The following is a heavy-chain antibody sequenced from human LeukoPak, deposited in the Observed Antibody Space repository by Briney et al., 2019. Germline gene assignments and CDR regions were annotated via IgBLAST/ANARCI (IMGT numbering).Heavy chain of an antibody. Sequence: ASLKVSCKASGYTFTSYGISWVRQSPGQRLEWMGWISAYNGNTNYAQKLQHTVTMTTDTSRSTAYMELRSLRSDDTAVYYCARGVCSGGSCPSWFDPWGQGTLVTVSS. D-gene: IGHD2-15*01. CDR3: ARGVCSGGSCPSWFDP. V-gene: IGHV1-18*01. CDR2: ISAYNGNT. J-gene: IGHJ5*02. CDR1: GYTFTSYG.